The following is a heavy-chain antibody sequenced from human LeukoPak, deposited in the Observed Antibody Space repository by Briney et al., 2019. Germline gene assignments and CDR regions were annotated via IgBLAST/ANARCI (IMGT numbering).Heavy chain of an antibody. CDR1: GFTFSGYT. D-gene: IGHD3-16*01. CDR2: ISSSSTSI. CDR3: ARDRWTVMKD. J-gene: IGHJ4*02. Sequence: GGSLRLSCAASGFTFSGYTMNWVRQAPGKGLECVSYISSSSTSIYYADSVKGRFTISRDNAENSLWLQMNSLRAEDTAVYYCARDRWTVMKDWGPGTLVTVSS. V-gene: IGHV3-48*01.